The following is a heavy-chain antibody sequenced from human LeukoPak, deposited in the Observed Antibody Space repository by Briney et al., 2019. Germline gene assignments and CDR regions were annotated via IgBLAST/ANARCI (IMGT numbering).Heavy chain of an antibody. CDR3: ARANNWGPAYFDY. Sequence: SETLSLTCAVYGGSFSGYYWSWIRQPPGKGLEWIGYIYYSGSTNYNPSLKSRVTISVDTSKNQFSLKLSSVTAADTAVYYCARANNWGPAYFDYWGQGTLVTVSS. J-gene: IGHJ4*02. CDR1: GGSFSGYY. V-gene: IGHV4-59*01. D-gene: IGHD7-27*01. CDR2: IYYSGST.